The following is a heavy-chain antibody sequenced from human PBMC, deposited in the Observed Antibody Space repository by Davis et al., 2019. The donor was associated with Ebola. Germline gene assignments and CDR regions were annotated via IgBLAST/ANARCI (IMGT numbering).Heavy chain of an antibody. CDR2: INPNSGGT. J-gene: IGHJ5*02. CDR1: GYTFTSYY. Sequence: AASVKVSCKASGYTFTSYYMHWVRQAPGQGLEWMGWINPNSGGTNYAQKFQGWVTMTRDPSISTAYMELRSLRSDDTAVYYCARDLGMVQEANWFDPWGQGTLVTVSS. D-gene: IGHD3-10*01. V-gene: IGHV1-2*04. CDR3: ARDLGMVQEANWFDP.